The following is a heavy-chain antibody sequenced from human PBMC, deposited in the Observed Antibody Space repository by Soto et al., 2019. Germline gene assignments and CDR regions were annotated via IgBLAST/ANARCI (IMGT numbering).Heavy chain of an antibody. CDR2: IYYSGST. CDR1: GGSISSYY. J-gene: IGHJ6*02. CDR3: ARDSRHSSGWYGLGYYYYGMDV. V-gene: IGHV4-59*01. Sequence: PSETLSLTCTVSGGSISSYYWSWIRQPPGKGLEWIGYIYYSGSTNYNPSLKSRVTISVDTSKNQFSLKLSSVTAADTAVYYCARDSRHSSGWYGLGYYYYGMDVWGQGTTVPSP. D-gene: IGHD6-19*01.